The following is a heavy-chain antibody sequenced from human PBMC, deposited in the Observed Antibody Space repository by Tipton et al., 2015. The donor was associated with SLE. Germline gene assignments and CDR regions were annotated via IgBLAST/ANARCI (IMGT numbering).Heavy chain of an antibody. CDR2: IKSKTDGGTM. J-gene: IGHJ4*02. V-gene: IGHV3-15*01. Sequence: SLRLSCAASGFTFNKAWLSWVRQAPGKGLEWVSRIKSKTDGGTMDYAAPVKGRFTISRDDSGKTLYLQMNSLKTEDTAVYYCSTNPTSGFWGQGTLVTVSS. D-gene: IGHD3-10*01. CDR1: GFTFNKAW. CDR3: STNPTSGF.